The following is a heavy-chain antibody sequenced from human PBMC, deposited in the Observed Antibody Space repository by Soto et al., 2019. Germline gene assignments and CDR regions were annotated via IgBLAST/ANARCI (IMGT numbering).Heavy chain of an antibody. CDR1: GYTFTSYG. CDR3: ARVNYDILTGYFFWFDP. J-gene: IGHJ5*02. CDR2: ISAYNGNT. Sequence: VQLVQSGAEVKKPGASVKVSCKASGYTFTSYGISWVRQAPGQGLEWMGWISAYNGNTNYAQKLQGRVTMTTDTSTSTAYMELRSLRSDDTAVYYCARVNYDILTGYFFWFDPWGQGTLVTVSS. D-gene: IGHD3-9*01. V-gene: IGHV1-18*01.